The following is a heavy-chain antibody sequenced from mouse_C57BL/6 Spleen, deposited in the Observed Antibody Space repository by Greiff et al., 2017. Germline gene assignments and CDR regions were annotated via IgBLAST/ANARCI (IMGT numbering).Heavy chain of an antibody. CDR1: GFTFSNYW. J-gene: IGHJ2*01. D-gene: IGHD2-4*01. CDR3: TANDYDGGAFDY. CDR2: IRLKSDNYAT. V-gene: IGHV6-3*01. Sequence: EVMLVESGGGLVQPGGSMKLSCVASGFTFSNYWMNWVRQSPEKGLEWVAQIRLKSDNYATHYAESVKGRFTISRDDSKSSVYLQMNNLRAEDTGIYHCTANDYDGGAFDYWGQGTTLTVSS.